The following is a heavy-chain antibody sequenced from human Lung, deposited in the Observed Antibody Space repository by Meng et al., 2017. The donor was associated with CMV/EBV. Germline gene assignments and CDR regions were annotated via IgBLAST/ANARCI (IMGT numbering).Heavy chain of an antibody. J-gene: IGHJ6*02. CDR1: GFTFSSYS. CDR3: AVYCSSTSCHRDGMDV. Sequence: LTXAASGFTFSSYSMNWVRQAPGKGLEWVSSISSSSSYIYYADSVKGRFTISRDNAKNSLYLQMNSLRAEDTAVYYCAVYCSSTSCHRDGMDVWGQGTTVTVSS. D-gene: IGHD2-2*01. CDR2: ISSSSSYI. V-gene: IGHV3-21*01.